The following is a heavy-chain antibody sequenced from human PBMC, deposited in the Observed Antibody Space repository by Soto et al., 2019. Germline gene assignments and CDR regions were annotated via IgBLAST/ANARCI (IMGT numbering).Heavy chain of an antibody. J-gene: IGHJ6*02. Sequence: GGSLRLSCAASGFTFSSYGMHWVRQAPGKGLEWVAVISYDGNTKYYGESVKGRFTISRDNFKNTLYLQMNSLRAEDTALYYCAKDPGMVRGVIITVSMDVWGQGTTVTVSS. CDR2: ISYDGNTK. V-gene: IGHV3-30*18. CDR1: GFTFSSYG. D-gene: IGHD3-10*01. CDR3: AKDPGMVRGVIITVSMDV.